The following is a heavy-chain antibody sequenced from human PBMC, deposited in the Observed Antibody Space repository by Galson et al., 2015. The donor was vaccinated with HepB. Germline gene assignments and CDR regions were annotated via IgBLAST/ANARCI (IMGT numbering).Heavy chain of an antibody. J-gene: IGHJ4*02. V-gene: IGHV3-23*01. CDR2: ITSSGGNS. D-gene: IGHD2-15*01. CDR3: AKDGIMVANNPYHFHY. Sequence: SLRLSCAASGFSFTRYATTWVRQAPGKGLEWVSSITSSGGNSYYTDSGKGRFTVSRDNSKNTLLLQLYSLRAEDTAMYFCAKDGIMVANNPYHFHYWGQGTLVTVSP. CDR1: GFSFTRYA.